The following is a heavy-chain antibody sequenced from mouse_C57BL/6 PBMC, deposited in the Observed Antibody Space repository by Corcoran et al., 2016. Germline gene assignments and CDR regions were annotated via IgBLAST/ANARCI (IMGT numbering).Heavy chain of an antibody. D-gene: IGHD1-1*01. CDR2: IFPGSGST. Sequence: QVQLQQSGPELVKPGASVKISCKASGYTFTDYYINWVKQRPGQGLEWIGWIFPGSGSTYYNEKFKGKATLTVDKSSSTAYMLLSSLTSEDSAVYFCARLGTTVVRWYFDVWGTGTTVTVSS. J-gene: IGHJ1*03. V-gene: IGHV1-75*01. CDR3: ARLGTTVVRWYFDV. CDR1: GYTFTDYY.